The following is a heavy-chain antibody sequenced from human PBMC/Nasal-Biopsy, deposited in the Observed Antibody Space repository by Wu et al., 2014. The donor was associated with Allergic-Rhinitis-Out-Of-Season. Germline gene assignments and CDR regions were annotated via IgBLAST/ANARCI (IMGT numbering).Heavy chain of an antibody. V-gene: IGHV4-30-4*07. CDR3: ARVIRHYYDSSGYSRGWFDP. CDR1: GVSISSGGYS. J-gene: IGHJ5*02. CDR2: IHYNGDT. D-gene: IGHD3-22*01. Sequence: TLSLTCAVSGVSISSGGYSWSWIRQPPGKGLEWLGLIHYNGDTYYTRPQQSITMSVDTSKNHFSLKLSSVTAADTAVYYCARVIRHYYDSSGYSRGWFDPWGRGALVTVSS.